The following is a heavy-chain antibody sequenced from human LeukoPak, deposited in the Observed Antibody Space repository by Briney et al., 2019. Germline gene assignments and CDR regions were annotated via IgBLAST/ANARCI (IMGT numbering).Heavy chain of an antibody. CDR1: GFTFSSYW. J-gene: IGHJ4*02. CDR3: VRGYQWTDY. D-gene: IGHD2-2*01. CDR2: IKQDGSEK. Sequence: GGALRLSCAASGFTFSSYWMTWVRQAPGEGLEWVANIKQDGSEKNYVDSVKGRFTISRDNAKNALYLQMNRLRAEETAVYYCVRGYQWTDYWGKGTLVTVSS. V-gene: IGHV3-7*02.